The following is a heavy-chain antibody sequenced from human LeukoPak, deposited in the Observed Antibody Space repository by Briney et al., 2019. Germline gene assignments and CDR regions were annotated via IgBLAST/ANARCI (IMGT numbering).Heavy chain of an antibody. V-gene: IGHV1-2*02. CDR2: INPNSGGT. D-gene: IGHD3-10*01. CDR3: ARDVFYYGSGSRPPGFQH. CDR1: GYTFTGYY. J-gene: IGHJ1*01. Sequence: ASVKVSCKASGYTFTGYYMHWVRQAPGQGLEWMGWINPNSGGTNYAQKFQGRVTMTRDTSISTAYMELSRLRSDDTAVYYCARDVFYYGSGSRPPGFQHWGQGTLVTVSS.